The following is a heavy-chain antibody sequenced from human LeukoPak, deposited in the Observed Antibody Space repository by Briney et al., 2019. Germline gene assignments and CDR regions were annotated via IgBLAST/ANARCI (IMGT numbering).Heavy chain of an antibody. CDR2: LSTSSSYI. Sequence: PGGSLRLSCAASGFSFSSYNLNWVRQAPGQGLEWVSSLSTSSSYIYYADSVKGRFTVSRDNAKNSLYLQMNSLRAEDTAVYYCAELGITMIGGVWGKGTTVTISS. CDR1: GFSFSSYN. D-gene: IGHD3-10*02. J-gene: IGHJ6*04. V-gene: IGHV3-21*01. CDR3: AELGITMIGGV.